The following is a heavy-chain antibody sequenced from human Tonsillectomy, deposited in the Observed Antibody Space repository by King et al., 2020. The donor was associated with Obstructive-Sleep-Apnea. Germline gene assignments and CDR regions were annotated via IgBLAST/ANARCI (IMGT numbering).Heavy chain of an antibody. CDR2: ISSIGGST. J-gene: IGHJ4*02. CDR3: AKERQQLLDY. Sequence: VQLVESGGTLVQPGGSLRLSCAASGFTFSSYAMSWVRQAPGKGLDWVSGISSIGGSTYYADSVKGRFTISRDNSKNTLYLQLNSLRAEDTAVYYCAKERQQLLDYWGQGTLVTVSS. CDR1: GFTFSSYA. V-gene: IGHV3-23*04. D-gene: IGHD6-13*01.